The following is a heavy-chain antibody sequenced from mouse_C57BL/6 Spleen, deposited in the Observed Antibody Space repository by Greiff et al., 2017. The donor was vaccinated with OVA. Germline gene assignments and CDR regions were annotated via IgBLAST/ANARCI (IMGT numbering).Heavy chain of an antibody. CDR3: ARERPYYSNRGFDY. CDR2: ISDGGSYT. J-gene: IGHJ2*01. Sequence: EVHLVESGGGLVKPGGSLKPSCAASGFTFSSYAMSWVRQTPEKRLEWVATISDGGSYTYYPDNVKGRFTISRDNAKNNLYLQMSHLKSEDTAMYYCARERPYYSNRGFDYWGQGTTLTVSS. V-gene: IGHV5-4*01. CDR1: GFTFSSYA. D-gene: IGHD2-5*01.